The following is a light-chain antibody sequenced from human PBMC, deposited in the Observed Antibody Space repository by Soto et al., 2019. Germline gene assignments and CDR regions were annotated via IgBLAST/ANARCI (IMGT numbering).Light chain of an antibody. CDR3: QQYGSLSWT. CDR1: QSVSSNY. J-gene: IGKJ1*01. CDR2: GAS. Sequence: DIVLTQSPGTLSLSPGERGPLSCRASQSVSSNYLAWYQQKPGQAPRLLIYGASTRATGVPDRFSGSGSGTDFTLTISRLEPEDFAVYHCQQYGSLSWTFGQGTKVDIK. V-gene: IGKV3-20*01.